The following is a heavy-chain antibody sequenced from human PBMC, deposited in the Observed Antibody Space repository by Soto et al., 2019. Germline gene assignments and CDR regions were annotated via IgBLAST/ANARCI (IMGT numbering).Heavy chain of an antibody. CDR3: AKGTTGTTYYYGMDL. J-gene: IGHJ6*02. CDR2: ISDDGNNQ. V-gene: IGHV3-30*18. D-gene: IGHD1-1*01. Sequence: GGSLRLSCAASGFMFRRNGMHWVRQAPGKGLEWVAVISDDGNNQYYTDSVRGRFTISRDNSKNTLYLQMSSLKTEDTAVYYCAKGTTGTTYYYGMDLWGQGTTVTVSS. CDR1: GFMFRRNG.